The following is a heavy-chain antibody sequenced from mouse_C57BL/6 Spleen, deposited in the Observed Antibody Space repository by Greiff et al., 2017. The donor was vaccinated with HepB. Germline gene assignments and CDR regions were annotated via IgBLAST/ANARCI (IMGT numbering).Heavy chain of an antibody. CDR2: INSDGGST. D-gene: IGHD5-1*01. CDR3: ARKGKSNYAMDY. CDR1: EYEFPSHD. V-gene: IGHV5-2*01. J-gene: IGHJ4*01. Sequence: EVKLMESGGGLVQPGESLKLSCESNEYEFPSHDMPWVRKTPEKRLELVAAINSDGGSTNYPDSMESRFIISRDNTKRTLYLQLSSLRSEDTAVYYCARKGKSNYAMDYWGQGTSVTVSS.